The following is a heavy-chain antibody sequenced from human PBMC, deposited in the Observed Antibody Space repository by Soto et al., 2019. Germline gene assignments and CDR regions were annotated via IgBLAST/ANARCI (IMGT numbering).Heavy chain of an antibody. J-gene: IGHJ5*02. CDR3: VRDYLLTGFDT. CDR1: NASISTISSYY. Sequence: SETLSITCTVSNASISTISSYYWTWVRQPPGKGLEWIGYVYYSGSTNFNPSLKSRVGMSIDTSKNQFSLELKSVTAADTATYYCVRDYLLTGFDTWGQGTLVTVSS. V-gene: IGHV4-61*01. CDR2: VYYSGST. D-gene: IGHD3-9*01.